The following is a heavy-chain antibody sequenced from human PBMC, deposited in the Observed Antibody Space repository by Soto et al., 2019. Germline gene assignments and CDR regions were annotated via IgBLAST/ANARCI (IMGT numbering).Heavy chain of an antibody. CDR2: INQSGSP. Sequence: QVQLQESGPGLVKPSGTLSLTCAVSSGTISSSNWWSCVRQPPGKRLEWIGEINQSGSPNYNPSLRSRVTISVDKSKSQFFLNLSSGTAADTAMYNCAALGMVAAHGEVDRWGHGKRVTVSP. D-gene: IGHD2-15*01. V-gene: IGHV4-4*02. CDR1: SGTISSSNW. CDR3: AALGMVAAHGEVDR. J-gene: IGHJ5*02.